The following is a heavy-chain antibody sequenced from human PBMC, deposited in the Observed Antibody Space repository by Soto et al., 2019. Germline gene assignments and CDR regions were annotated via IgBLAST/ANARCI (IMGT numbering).Heavy chain of an antibody. V-gene: IGHV4-34*01. Sequence: SETLSLTCAVYGGSFSGYYWSWIRQPPGKGLEWIGEINHSGSTNYNPSLKSRVTISVDTSKNQFSLKLSSVTAADTAVYYCARVSSWHDTVTTFFSRANAFDIWGQGTMVTVSS. J-gene: IGHJ3*02. D-gene: IGHD4-17*01. CDR1: GGSFSGYY. CDR3: ARVSSWHDTVTTFFSRANAFDI. CDR2: INHSGST.